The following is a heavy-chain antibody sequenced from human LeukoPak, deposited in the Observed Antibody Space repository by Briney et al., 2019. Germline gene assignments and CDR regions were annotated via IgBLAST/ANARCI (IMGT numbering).Heavy chain of an antibody. D-gene: IGHD6-19*01. V-gene: IGHV3-13*04. J-gene: IGHJ4*02. CDR2: INTAADT. CDR1: GFAFSNYD. Sequence: PGGSLRLSCAASGFAFSNYDMLWVRLATGKGLEWVSAINTAADTYYPDSVKGRFTISRENAKSSLYLQMNSLRVGDTAVYYCVRAPPGTGWLIDHWGQGTLVAVSS. CDR3: VRAPPGTGWLIDH.